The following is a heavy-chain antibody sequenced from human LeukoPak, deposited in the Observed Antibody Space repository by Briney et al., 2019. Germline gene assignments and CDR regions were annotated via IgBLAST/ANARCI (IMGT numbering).Heavy chain of an antibody. Sequence: ASVKVSCKASGYTFTGYGISWVRQAPGQGLEWMGWISAYNGNTNYAQKLQGRVTMTTDTSTSTTYMELRSLRSDDTAVYYCARSLGHYYGSGSYWYWFDPWGQGTLVTVSS. CDR2: ISAYNGNT. CDR1: GYTFTGYG. V-gene: IGHV1-18*04. J-gene: IGHJ5*02. CDR3: ARSLGHYYGSGSYWYWFDP. D-gene: IGHD3-10*01.